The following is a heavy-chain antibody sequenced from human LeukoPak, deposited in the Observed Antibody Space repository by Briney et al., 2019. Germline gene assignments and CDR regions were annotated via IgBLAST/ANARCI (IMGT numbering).Heavy chain of an antibody. Sequence: DSVKVSLKASGYTLIRPGWYLFWLRQAPGQGLECMGWIHPNNGDTAYAQKFEGRVAMTRDTSISTAYMELRRLRPDDTAVYFCARDGPAQMVDLDYWGQGTLVTVSS. CDR2: IHPNNGDT. CDR3: ARDGPAQMVDLDY. D-gene: IGHD3-10*01. V-gene: IGHV1-2*02. CDR1: GYTLIRPGWY. J-gene: IGHJ4*02.